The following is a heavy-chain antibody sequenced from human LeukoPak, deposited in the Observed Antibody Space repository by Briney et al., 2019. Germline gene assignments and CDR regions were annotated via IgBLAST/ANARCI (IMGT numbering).Heavy chain of an antibody. CDR2: IIPIFGTA. J-gene: IGHJ4*02. V-gene: IGHV1-69*05. Sequence: SVKASCKASGGTFSSYAISWVRQAPGQGLEWMGGIIPIFGTANYAQKFQGRVTITTDESTSTAYMELSSLRSEDTAVYYCARRYYYDSSAYTVDYWGQGTLVTVSS. CDR1: GGTFSSYA. D-gene: IGHD3-22*01. CDR3: ARRYYYDSSAYTVDY.